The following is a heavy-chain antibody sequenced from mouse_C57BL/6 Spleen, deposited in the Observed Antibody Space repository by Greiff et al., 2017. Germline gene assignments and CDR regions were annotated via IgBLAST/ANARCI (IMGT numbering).Heavy chain of an antibody. D-gene: IGHD2-14*01. CDR2: ILPGSGST. V-gene: IGHV1-9*01. CDR1: GYTFTGYW. J-gene: IGHJ4*01. CDR3: ASFTGTAMDY. Sequence: QVQLQQSGAELMKPGASVKLSCTATGYTFTGYWIEWVKQRPGHGLEWIGEILPGSGSTNYNEKFKGKATFTADTSSNTTSMQLSSLTTGDSAIYYCASFTGTAMDYWGQGTSVTVSS.